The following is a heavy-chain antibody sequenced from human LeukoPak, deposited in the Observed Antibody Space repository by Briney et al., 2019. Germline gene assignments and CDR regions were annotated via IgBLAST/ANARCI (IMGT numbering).Heavy chain of an antibody. CDR3: ARDREYSSSGLVWFDP. V-gene: IGHV4-59*02. J-gene: IGHJ5*02. CDR2: IYYSGST. Sequence: SETLSLTCTVSGGSVSGYYWSWIRQPPGKGLEWIGYIYYSGSTNYNPSLKSRVTISVDTSENLFSLKLTSVTAADTAVYYCARDREYSSSGLVWFDPWGHGILVTVSS. D-gene: IGHD6-6*01. CDR1: GGSVSGYY.